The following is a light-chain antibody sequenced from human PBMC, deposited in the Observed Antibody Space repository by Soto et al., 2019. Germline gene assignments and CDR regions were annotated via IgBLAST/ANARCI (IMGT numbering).Light chain of an antibody. J-gene: IGKJ2*01. CDR1: ETVRTN. Sequence: EIVMTQSPATLSVSPGERVTLSCRASETVRTNLPWFQQKPGQTPRLLIFGASTRATGIPTRFTGSGSETEFTLTIGSLQSEDLAVYYCQQYYNWPPYTFGQGTKLEIK. CDR2: GAS. V-gene: IGKV3-15*01. CDR3: QQYYNWPPYT.